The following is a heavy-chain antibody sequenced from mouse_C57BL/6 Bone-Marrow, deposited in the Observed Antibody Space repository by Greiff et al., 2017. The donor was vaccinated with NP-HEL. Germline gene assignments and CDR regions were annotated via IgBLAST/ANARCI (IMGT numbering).Heavy chain of an antibody. Sequence: EVKLVESGGDLVKPGGSLKLSCAASGFTFSSYGMSWVRQTPDKRLEWVATISSGGSYTYYPDSVKGRFTISRDDAKNTLYLQMSSLKSEDTAMYYCARQYYDWFAYWGQGTLVTVSA. CDR1: GFTFSSYG. J-gene: IGHJ3*01. CDR2: ISSGGSYT. V-gene: IGHV5-6*02. CDR3: ARQYYDWFAY. D-gene: IGHD2-4*01.